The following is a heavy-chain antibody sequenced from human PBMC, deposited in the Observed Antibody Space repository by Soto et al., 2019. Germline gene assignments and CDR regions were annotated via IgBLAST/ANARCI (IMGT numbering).Heavy chain of an antibody. Sequence: SLKVSCKASGGTFSSYAISWVRQAPGQGLEWMGGIIPIFGTANYAQKFQGRVTITADESTSTAYMELSSLRSEDTAVYYCARDSTRISYYYGMDVWGQGTTVTVSS. J-gene: IGHJ6*02. V-gene: IGHV1-69*13. D-gene: IGHD2-15*01. CDR3: ARDSTRISYYYGMDV. CDR1: GGTFSSYA. CDR2: IIPIFGTA.